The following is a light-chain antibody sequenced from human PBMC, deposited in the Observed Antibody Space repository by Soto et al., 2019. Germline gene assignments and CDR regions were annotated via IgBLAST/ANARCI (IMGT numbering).Light chain of an antibody. J-gene: IGLJ2*01. CDR3: SSYRSRSLVV. CDR2: DVS. Sequence: QSALTRPASVSGSPGQSITISCTGTSSDVGGYNYVSWYQQHPGKAPKLMIYDVSNRPSGVSNRFSGSKSGNTASLTISGLQAEDEADYYCSSYRSRSLVVFGGGTKLTVL. V-gene: IGLV2-14*01. CDR1: SSDVGGYNY.